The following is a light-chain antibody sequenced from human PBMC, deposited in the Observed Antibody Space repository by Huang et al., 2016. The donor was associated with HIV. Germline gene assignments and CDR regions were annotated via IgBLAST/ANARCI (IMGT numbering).Light chain of an antibody. Sequence: EIVLTQSPDTLSLSPGERATVSCRASQSVTRNYLAWYQHRPGQAPKLLIYGASTRATGIPDRFSGSGSGTDFTLTISRLAPEDFAVYYCQQFGSSPPYSFGQGTKLEIK. CDR3: QQFGSSPPYS. CDR2: GAS. J-gene: IGKJ2*03. CDR1: QSVTRNY. V-gene: IGKV3-20*01.